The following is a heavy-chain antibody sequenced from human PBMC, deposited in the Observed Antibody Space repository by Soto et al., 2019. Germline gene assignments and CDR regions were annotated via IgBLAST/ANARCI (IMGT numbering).Heavy chain of an antibody. D-gene: IGHD4-17*01. Sequence: QVQLVQSGAEVKKTGASVKVSCKASGYSFTNFALHWVRQAPGQRLEWVGRINAVNGNTKYSEKFQDRATIMRQTSENNAYMALTSLRAEDPALYYFATATTVATGWYFDLGGRGTRVPFSS. CDR2: INAVNGNT. CDR1: GYSFTNFA. CDR3: ATATTVATGWYFDL. J-gene: IGHJ2*01. V-gene: IGHV1-3*01.